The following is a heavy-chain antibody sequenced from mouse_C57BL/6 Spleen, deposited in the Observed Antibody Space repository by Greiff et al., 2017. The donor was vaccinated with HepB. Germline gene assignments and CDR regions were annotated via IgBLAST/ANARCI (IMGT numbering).Heavy chain of an antibody. V-gene: IGHV1-39*01. Sequence: EVQLQQSGPELVKPGASVKISCKASGYSFTDYNMNWVKQSNGKSLEWIGVINSNYGTTSYNQKFKGKATLTVDQSSSTAYMQLNSLTSEDSAVYYCARRTYYSNPYAMDYWGQGTSVTVSS. CDR3: ARRTYYSNPYAMDY. J-gene: IGHJ4*01. CDR2: INSNYGTT. CDR1: GYSFTDYN. D-gene: IGHD2-5*01.